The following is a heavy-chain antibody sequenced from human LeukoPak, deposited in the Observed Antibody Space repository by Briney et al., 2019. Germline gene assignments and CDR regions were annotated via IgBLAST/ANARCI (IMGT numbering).Heavy chain of an antibody. Sequence: PSGTLSLTCTVSGGSISSGDYYWSWIRQPPGKGLEWIGYIYYSGSTYYNPSLKSRVTISVDTSKNQFSLKLSSVTAADTAVYYCARGRNTMIVVVDAFDIWGQGTMVTVSS. CDR3: ARGRNTMIVVVDAFDI. J-gene: IGHJ3*02. D-gene: IGHD3-22*01. V-gene: IGHV4-30-4*01. CDR2: IYYSGST. CDR1: GGSISSGDYY.